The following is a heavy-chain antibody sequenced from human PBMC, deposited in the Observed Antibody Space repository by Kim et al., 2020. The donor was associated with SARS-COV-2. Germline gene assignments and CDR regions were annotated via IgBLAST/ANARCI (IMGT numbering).Heavy chain of an antibody. CDR1: GGSFSGYY. J-gene: IGHJ1*01. D-gene: IGHD6-19*01. CDR2: INHSGST. Sequence: SETLSLTCAVYGGSFSGYYWSLIRQPPGKGLEWIGEINHSGSTNYNPSLKSRVTISVDTSKNQFSLKLSSVTAADTAVYYCASYSSGWSEYFQHWGQGTLVTVSS. CDR3: ASYSSGWSEYFQH. V-gene: IGHV4-34*01.